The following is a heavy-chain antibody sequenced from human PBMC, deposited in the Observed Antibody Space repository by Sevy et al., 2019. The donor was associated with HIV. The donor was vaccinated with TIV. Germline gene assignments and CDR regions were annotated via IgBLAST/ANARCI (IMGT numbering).Heavy chain of an antibody. Sequence: SETLSLTCTXSGXXXXXSSYDWGWIRQSPXXGLEWIGXXXXRGSTSYATSLRSRVTISVDTSKNQVSLKMRSLTATDTAFYYCARHGXLVXRGXDFWGQGALVTVSS. CDR3: ARHGXLVXRGXDF. CDR1: GXXXXXSSYD. D-gene: IGHD3-10*01. J-gene: IGHJ4*02. V-gene: IGHV4-39*01. CDR2: XXXRGST.